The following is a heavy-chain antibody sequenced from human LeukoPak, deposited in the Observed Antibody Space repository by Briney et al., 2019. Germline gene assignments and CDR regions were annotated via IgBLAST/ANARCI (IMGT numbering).Heavy chain of an antibody. V-gene: IGHV1-18*01. D-gene: IGHD6-13*01. Sequence: ASVKVSCKASGYTFTSYDINWVRQATGQGLEWMGWISAYNGNTNYAQKLQGRVTMTTDTSTSTAYMELRSLRSDDTTVYYCARDRVYSSSPEGYWGQGTLVTVSS. CDR2: ISAYNGNT. CDR3: ARDRVYSSSPEGY. CDR1: GYTFTSYD. J-gene: IGHJ4*02.